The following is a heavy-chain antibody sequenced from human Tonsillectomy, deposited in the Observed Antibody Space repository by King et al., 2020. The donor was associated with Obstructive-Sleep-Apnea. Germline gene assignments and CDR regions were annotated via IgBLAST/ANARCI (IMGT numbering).Heavy chain of an antibody. D-gene: IGHD6-13*01. V-gene: IGHV4-4*07. J-gene: IGHJ4*02. Sequence: QLQESGPGLVKPSETLSLTCTVSSGSISNFYCNWIRQPAGKGLEWIGRIYTSGSTTYNPSLKRRVTSSVETAKNQFSLKLSSVTAADTAVYYCTATGTSPFDYWGQGTLVTVSS. CDR2: IYTSGST. CDR3: TATGTSPFDY. CDR1: SGSISNFY.